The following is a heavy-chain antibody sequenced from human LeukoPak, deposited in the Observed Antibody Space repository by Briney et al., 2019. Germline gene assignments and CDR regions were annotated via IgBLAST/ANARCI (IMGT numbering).Heavy chain of an antibody. CDR2: INHSGST. Sequence: SETLSLTCTVYGASFSGYYWTWVRQPPGKGLEWIGEINHSGSTKYNPSLKSRVTISVDTSKNQFSLKLSSVTAADTAVYYCASGGYCGSTSCYPNWFDPWGQGTLVTVSS. CDR3: ASGGYCGSTSCYPNWFDP. D-gene: IGHD2-2*01. CDR1: GASFSGYY. V-gene: IGHV4-34*01. J-gene: IGHJ5*02.